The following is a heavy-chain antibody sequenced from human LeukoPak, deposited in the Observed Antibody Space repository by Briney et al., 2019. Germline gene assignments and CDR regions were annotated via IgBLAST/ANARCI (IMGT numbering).Heavy chain of an antibody. J-gene: IGHJ4*02. V-gene: IGHV4-59*01. CDR2: IFYNEGT. CDR1: SGSFRTYY. CDR3: ARLAFWSGYYSPFDY. Sequence: SETLSLTCTVSSGSFRTYYWSWIRQPPGKGLEWIGYIFYNEGTSYNPSLKSRVTISVDTSKNQFSLKLSSVTAADTAVYYCARLAFWSGYYSPFDYWGQGTLVTVSS. D-gene: IGHD3-3*01.